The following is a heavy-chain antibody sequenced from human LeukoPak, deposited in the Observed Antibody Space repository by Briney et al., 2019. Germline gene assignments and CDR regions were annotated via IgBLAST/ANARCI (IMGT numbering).Heavy chain of an antibody. J-gene: IGHJ4*02. Sequence: GGSLRLSCAASGFTFSRYWMHWVRQVPGKGLVWVSRISNDGSTTSYADSVKGRFTISRDNAENILYLEMSSLRAEDTSVYYCAREAYSSSSSDYWGQGTLVTVSS. CDR2: ISNDGSTT. D-gene: IGHD6-6*01. V-gene: IGHV3-74*01. CDR1: GFTFSRYW. CDR3: AREAYSSSSSDY.